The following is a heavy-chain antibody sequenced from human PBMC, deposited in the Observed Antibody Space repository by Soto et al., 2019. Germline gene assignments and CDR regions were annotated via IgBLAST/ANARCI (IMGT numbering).Heavy chain of an antibody. V-gene: IGHV4-59*01. D-gene: IGHD6-6*01. Sequence: QVQLQESGPGLVKPSETLSLTCNVSGGSISSYYWSWVRQSPGKGLEWIGYFYYSGTTNYNPSLKSRVTISIDMSKHQFSLKLTSVTAADTAVYYCAALPRYWGQGTLVTVSS. CDR2: FYYSGTT. CDR1: GGSISSYY. CDR3: AALPRY. J-gene: IGHJ4*02.